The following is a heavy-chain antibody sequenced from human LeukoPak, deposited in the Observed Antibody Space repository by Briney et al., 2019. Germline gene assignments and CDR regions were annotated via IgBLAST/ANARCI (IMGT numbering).Heavy chain of an antibody. CDR1: GGSISSSSYY. CDR3: ARQYSGYDFMCHAFDI. CDR2: IYYSGST. Sequence: PSETLSLTCTVSGGSISSSSYYWGWIRQPPGKGLEWIGSIYYSGSTYYNPSLKSRVTISVDTSKNQFSLKLSSVTAADTAVYYCARQYSGYDFMCHAFDIWGQGTMVTVSS. J-gene: IGHJ3*02. D-gene: IGHD5-12*01. V-gene: IGHV4-39*01.